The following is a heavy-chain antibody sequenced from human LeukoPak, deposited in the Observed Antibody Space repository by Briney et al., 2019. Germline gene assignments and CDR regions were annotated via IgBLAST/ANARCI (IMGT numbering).Heavy chain of an antibody. V-gene: IGHV3-66*01. Sequence: PGGSLRLSCAASGFTVSSNYMSWVRQAPGKGLEWVSVIYSGGSTYYADSVKSRFTISRDNSKNTLYLQMNSLRAEDTAVYYCAREGAAASSSYPNYYYGMDVWGQGTTVTVSS. CDR2: IYSGGST. CDR1: GFTVSSNY. J-gene: IGHJ6*02. CDR3: AREGAAASSSYPNYYYGMDV. D-gene: IGHD6-13*01.